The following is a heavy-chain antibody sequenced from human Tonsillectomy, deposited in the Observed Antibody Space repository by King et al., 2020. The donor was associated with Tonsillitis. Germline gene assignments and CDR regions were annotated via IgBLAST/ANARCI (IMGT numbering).Heavy chain of an antibody. Sequence: VQLVESGGGLVQPGGSLRLSCAASGFSLSYYWMSWFRQAPGKGLEGVANIKQDGSEKYYVDSVKGPFTISRDNAKKSLYLQMNSLRAEDTAVYYCARTARFFDYWGQGTLVTVSS. CDR2: IKQDGSEK. CDR3: ARTARFFDY. V-gene: IGHV3-7*03. CDR1: GFSLSYYW. J-gene: IGHJ4*02. D-gene: IGHD6-6*01.